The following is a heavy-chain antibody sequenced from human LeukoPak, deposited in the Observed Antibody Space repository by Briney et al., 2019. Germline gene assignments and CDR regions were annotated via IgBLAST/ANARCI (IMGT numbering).Heavy chain of an antibody. Sequence: SETLSLTCTVSGGSISSSSYYWGWIRQPPGKGLEWIGSIYYSGSTYYNPSLKSRVTISVDTSKNQFSLKLSSVTAADTAVYYCASPGVRGEWFSIDYWGQGTPVTVSS. CDR2: IYYSGST. D-gene: IGHD3-10*01. V-gene: IGHV4-39*01. J-gene: IGHJ4*02. CDR3: ASPGVRGEWFSIDY. CDR1: GGSISSSSYY.